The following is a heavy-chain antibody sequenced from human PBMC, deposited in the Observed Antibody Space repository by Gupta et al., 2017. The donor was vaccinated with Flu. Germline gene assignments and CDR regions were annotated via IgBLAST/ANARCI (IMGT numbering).Heavy chain of an antibody. Sequence: GKGLEGIGYIYSTGHTYYNPSLKSRLIISVDTSQNQFSLRLSSVTAADTAVYFCARRYCRSSTCCTTDNWFDPWGQGALVTVSS. CDR3: ARRYCRSSTCCTTDNWFDP. V-gene: IGHV4-31*02. CDR2: IYSTGHT. D-gene: IGHD2-15*01. J-gene: IGHJ5*02.